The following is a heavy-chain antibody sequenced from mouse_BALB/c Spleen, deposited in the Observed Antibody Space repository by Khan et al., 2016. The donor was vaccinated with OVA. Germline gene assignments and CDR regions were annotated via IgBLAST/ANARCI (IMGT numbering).Heavy chain of an antibody. Sequence: VKLEESGPGLVQPSQSLSITCTVSGLSLSSYGVHWVRQSPGKGLEWLGVIWSGGVTDYNAAFISRLSISKDNSKSQAFLKMNSLQANDTAIYYCVRNYDYDESLTYWGQGTLVTVSA. CDR3: VRNYDYDESLTY. CDR2: IWSGGVT. CDR1: GLSLSSYG. V-gene: IGHV2-2*02. D-gene: IGHD2-4*01. J-gene: IGHJ3*01.